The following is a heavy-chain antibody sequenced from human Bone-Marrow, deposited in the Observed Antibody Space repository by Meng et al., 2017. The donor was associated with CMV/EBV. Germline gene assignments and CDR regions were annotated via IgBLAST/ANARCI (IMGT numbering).Heavy chain of an antibody. V-gene: IGHV1-69*05. Sequence: SVKVSCKASGGTFSSYAISWVRQAPGQGLEWMGGIIPIFGTANYAQKFQGRVTITTDESTSTAYMELSSLGSEDTAVYYCARGLGKRYYDSSGYIEVYFDYWGQGTLVTVSS. D-gene: IGHD3-22*01. CDR3: ARGLGKRYYDSSGYIEVYFDY. CDR2: IIPIFGTA. J-gene: IGHJ4*02. CDR1: GGTFSSYA.